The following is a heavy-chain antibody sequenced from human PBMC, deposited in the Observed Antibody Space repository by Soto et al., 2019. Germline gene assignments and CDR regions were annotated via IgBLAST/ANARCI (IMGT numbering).Heavy chain of an antibody. V-gene: IGHV4-31*03. CDR1: GGSISSDAPF. D-gene: IGHD2-15*01. CDR2: ISYSGTT. CDR3: ARGGASSKWFDP. J-gene: IGHJ5*02. Sequence: PSETLSLTCTVSGGSISSDAPFWSWIRQLPGKGPEWIAFISYSGTTSYNPSLRSRVTISADTSKSQFSLNLSSVTAADTAGYYCARGGASSKWFDPWGQGILVTVSS.